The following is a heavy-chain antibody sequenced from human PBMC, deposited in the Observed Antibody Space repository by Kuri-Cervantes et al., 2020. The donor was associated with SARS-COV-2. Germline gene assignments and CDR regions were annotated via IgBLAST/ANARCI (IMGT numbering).Heavy chain of an antibody. V-gene: IGHV4-38-2*02. CDR1: GYSISSGYY. CDR3: AGEMVRGVIENWFDP. D-gene: IGHD3-10*01. Sequence: ESLKISCAVSGYSISSGYYWGWIRQPPGKGLEWIGSIYHSGSTNYNPSLKSRVTISVDTSKNQFSLKLSSVTAADTTVYYCAGEMVRGVIENWFDPWGQGTLVTVSS. J-gene: IGHJ5*02. CDR2: IYHSGST.